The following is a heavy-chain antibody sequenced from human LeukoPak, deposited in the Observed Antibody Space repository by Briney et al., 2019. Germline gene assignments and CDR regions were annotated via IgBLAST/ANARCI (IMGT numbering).Heavy chain of an antibody. Sequence: KPSETLSLTCTVSGGSISSYYWSWIRQPAGKGLEWIGRIYTSGSTNYNPSLKSRVTMSVDTSKNQFSLKLSSVTAADTAVYYCAREIYYYDRGDWFDPWGQGTLVTVSS. D-gene: IGHD3-22*01. CDR1: GGSISSYY. CDR3: AREIYYYDRGDWFDP. V-gene: IGHV4-4*07. CDR2: IYTSGST. J-gene: IGHJ5*02.